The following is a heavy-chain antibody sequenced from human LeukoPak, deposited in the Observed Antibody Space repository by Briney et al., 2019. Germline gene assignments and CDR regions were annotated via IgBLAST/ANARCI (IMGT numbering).Heavy chain of an antibody. CDR2: ISYDGSNK. CDR1: GFTFSSYA. D-gene: IGHD4-23*01. Sequence: GGSLSLSCAASGFTFSSYAMHWVRQAPGKGLEWVAVISYDGSNKYYADSVKGRFTISRDNSKNTLYLQMNSLRAEDTAVYYCATYGGYWGQGNPGHRLL. CDR3: ATYGGY. V-gene: IGHV3-30-3*01. J-gene: IGHJ4*02.